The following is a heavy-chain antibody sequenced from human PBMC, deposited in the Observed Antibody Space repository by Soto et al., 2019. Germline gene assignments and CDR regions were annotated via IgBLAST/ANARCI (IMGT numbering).Heavy chain of an antibody. CDR2: IDPVGGRT. D-gene: IGHD3-10*01. Sequence: QMQLVQSGAEVKKPGASVRVSCKATGHIVPSYYVHWVRQVPGQGLEWTGVIDPVGGRTTYAQRFQGRVTLTTDTSTSTVYMEMSSLRSEDTAVYYCARGAVGLVARGFGMDVWGQGTTVTVS. CDR1: GHIVPSYY. J-gene: IGHJ6*02. CDR3: ARGAVGLVARGFGMDV. V-gene: IGHV1-46*01.